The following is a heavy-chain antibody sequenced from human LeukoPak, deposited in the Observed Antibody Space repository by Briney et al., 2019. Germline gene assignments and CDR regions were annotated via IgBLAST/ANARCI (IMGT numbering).Heavy chain of an antibody. Sequence: KTSETLSLTCTVSGDSINSYYYNWIRQPAGKGLEWIGRMYTSGATSYNPSLKSRVTMSLDTSKRQFSLKLSSVTAADTAKYYCARDIEWGSGTKAFDSWGQGTVVIVSS. D-gene: IGHD3-10*01. CDR1: GDSINSYY. CDR3: ARDIEWGSGTKAFDS. CDR2: MYTSGAT. J-gene: IGHJ3*02. V-gene: IGHV4-4*07.